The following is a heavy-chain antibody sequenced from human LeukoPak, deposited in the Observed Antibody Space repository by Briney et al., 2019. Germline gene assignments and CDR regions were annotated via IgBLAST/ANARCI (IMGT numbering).Heavy chain of an antibody. CDR1: GFTFSSYA. CDR3: ARVNSGSYGY. D-gene: IGHD1-26*01. CDR2: ISSNGGST. V-gene: IGHV3-64*01. Sequence: GGSLRLSCVVSGFTFSSYAMHWVRQAPGKGPEHVSAISSNGGSTYYANSVKGRFTISRGNSKNTLYLQMGSLRAEDMAVYYCARVNSGSYGYWGQGTLVTVSS. J-gene: IGHJ4*02.